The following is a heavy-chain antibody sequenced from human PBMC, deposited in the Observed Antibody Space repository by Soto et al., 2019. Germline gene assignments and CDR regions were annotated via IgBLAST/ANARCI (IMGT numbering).Heavy chain of an antibody. J-gene: IGHJ6*02. V-gene: IGHV4-59*01. CDR2: IYYSGST. CDR3: ARVKGDYANYYYYGMDV. Sequence: PSETLSLTCTVSGGSISSYYWSWIRQPPGKGLEWIGYIYYSGSTNYNPSLKSRVTISVDTSKNQFSLKLSSVTAADTAVYYCARVKGDYANYYYYGMDVWGQGTTITVSS. CDR1: GGSISSYY. D-gene: IGHD4-17*01.